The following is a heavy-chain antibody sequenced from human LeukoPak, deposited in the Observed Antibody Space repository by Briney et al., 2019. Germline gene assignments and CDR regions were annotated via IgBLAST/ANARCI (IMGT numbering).Heavy chain of an antibody. V-gene: IGHV3-23*01. D-gene: IGHD4-23*01. CDR3: AKKDLYGGNLNY. CDR2: ISGSGGST. J-gene: IGHJ4*02. CDR1: GFTVSSHY. Sequence: GGSLRLSCEASGFTVSSHYMSWVRQAPGKGLEWVSAISGSGGSTYYADSVKGRFTISRDNSKNTLYLQMNSLRAEDTAVYYCAKKDLYGGNLNYWGQGTLVTVSS.